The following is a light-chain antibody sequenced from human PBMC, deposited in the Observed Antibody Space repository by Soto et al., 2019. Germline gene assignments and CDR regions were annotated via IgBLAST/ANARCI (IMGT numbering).Light chain of an antibody. CDR2: AVI. V-gene: IGLV2-8*01. J-gene: IGLJ2*01. CDR1: SSDVGGYNS. Sequence: QSVLTQPPSASGSPGQSVTISCTGTSSDVGGYNSISWYQQHPSKAPKLIIYAVIKRPSGVPDRFSGSKSGNTASLTVSGLQAEDEADYYCSSYAGSNSVLFGGGTKLTVL. CDR3: SSYAGSNSVL.